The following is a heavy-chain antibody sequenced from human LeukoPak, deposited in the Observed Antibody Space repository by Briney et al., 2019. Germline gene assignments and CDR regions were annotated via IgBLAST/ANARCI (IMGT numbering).Heavy chain of an antibody. CDR3: ARDPNGYSRTFDP. D-gene: IGHD6-13*01. Sequence: GGSLRLSCAASGFTFSSYAMHWVRQAPGKGLEWVAVISYDGSNKYYADSVKGRFTTSRDNSKNTLYLQMNSLRAEDTAVYYCARDPNGYSRTFDPWGQGTLATVSS. CDR1: GFTFSSYA. V-gene: IGHV3-30*04. CDR2: ISYDGSNK. J-gene: IGHJ5*02.